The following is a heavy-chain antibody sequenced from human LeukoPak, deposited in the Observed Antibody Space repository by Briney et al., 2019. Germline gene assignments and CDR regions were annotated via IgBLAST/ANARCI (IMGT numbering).Heavy chain of an antibody. V-gene: IGHV4-59*04. CDR1: GGSIISSY. J-gene: IGHJ6*03. D-gene: IGHD4-17*01. CDR2: IYYSGST. Sequence: SETLSLTCTVSGGSIISSYWSWIRQPPGKGLEWIGNIYYSGSTYYNPSLKSRVTISVDTSKNQFSLKLSSVTAADTAVYYCARLVTEYGDYATYYYYYMDVWGKGTTVTISS. CDR3: ARLVTEYGDYATYYYYYMDV.